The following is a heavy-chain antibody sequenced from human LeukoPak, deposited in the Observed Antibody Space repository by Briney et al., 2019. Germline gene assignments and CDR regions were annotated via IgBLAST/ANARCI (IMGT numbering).Heavy chain of an antibody. CDR3: ARERGGITMVRGVIISSPPYFDY. Sequence: GGSLRLSCAASGFTFSSYWMSWVRQAPGKGLEWVANIKQDGSEKYYVDSVKGRFTISRDNAKNSLYLQMNSLRAEDTAVYYCARERGGITMVRGVIISSPPYFDYWGQGTLVTVSS. CDR1: GFTFSSYW. CDR2: IKQDGSEK. V-gene: IGHV3-7*01. D-gene: IGHD3-10*01. J-gene: IGHJ4*02.